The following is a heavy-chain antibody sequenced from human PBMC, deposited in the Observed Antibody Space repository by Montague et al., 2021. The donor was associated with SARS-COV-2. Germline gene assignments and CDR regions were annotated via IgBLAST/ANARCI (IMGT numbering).Heavy chain of an antibody. CDR1: GCSISSSCYC. Sequence: SETLSLTCTVSGCSISSSCYCWGWLRQPPGKGLEWIGSIYYSRSTYYNPSLKRRATISVDTSNNQFSLKLSSVTAADTAVYYFARVGGWFSRGSYYFDYWGQGTLVTVSS. CDR2: IYYSRST. V-gene: IGHV4-39*07. CDR3: ARVGGWFSRGSYYFDY. J-gene: IGHJ4*02. D-gene: IGHD2-15*01.